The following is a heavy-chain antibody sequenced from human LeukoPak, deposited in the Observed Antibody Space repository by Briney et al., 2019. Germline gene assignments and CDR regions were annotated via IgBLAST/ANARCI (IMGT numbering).Heavy chain of an antibody. CDR1: GFTFSSYA. V-gene: IGHV3-23*01. CDR2: ISGSGNRT. J-gene: IGHJ6*02. D-gene: IGHD2-15*01. Sequence: GGSLRLSCAASGFTFSSYAMSWVRQAPGKGLEWVSSISGSGNRTYYADSMKGRFTISRDNSKNTLFLQMNSLRAEDTAVYYCAKNLYCGGGSCYPSALGMDVWGQGTTVTVSS. CDR3: AKNLYCGGGSCYPSALGMDV.